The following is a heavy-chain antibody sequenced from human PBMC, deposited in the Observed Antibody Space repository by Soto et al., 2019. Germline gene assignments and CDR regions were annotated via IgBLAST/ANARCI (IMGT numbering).Heavy chain of an antibody. CDR2: IYSGGST. CDR1: GFTVSSNY. J-gene: IGHJ4*02. Sequence: EVQLVESGGGLVQPGGSLRLSCAASGFTVSSNYMSWVRQAPGKGLEWVSVIYSGGSTYYADSVKGRFTISRDNSKNTLYLQMNSLRAEDTAVYYCARDSLNDYIWGSYHVDYWGQGTLVTVSS. V-gene: IGHV3-66*01. CDR3: ARDSLNDYIWGSYHVDY. D-gene: IGHD3-16*02.